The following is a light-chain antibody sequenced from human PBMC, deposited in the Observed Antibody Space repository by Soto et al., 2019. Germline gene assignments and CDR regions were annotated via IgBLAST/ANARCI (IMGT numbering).Light chain of an antibody. CDR1: QRVTSSN. Sequence: EIVLTQSPGTLSLSAGERATLSCRASQRVTSSNLAWYQQKPGQPPQLLIYEVSNRFSGVPDRFSGSGSGTDFTLKISRVEAEDVGVYYCMQSIQLPITFGQGTRLEIK. J-gene: IGKJ5*01. V-gene: IGKV2D-29*01. CDR2: EVS. CDR3: MQSIQLPIT.